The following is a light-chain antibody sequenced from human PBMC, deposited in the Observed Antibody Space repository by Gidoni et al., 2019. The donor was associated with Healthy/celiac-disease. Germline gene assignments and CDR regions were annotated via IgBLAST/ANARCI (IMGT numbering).Light chain of an antibody. Sequence: IVLTQSTRTLSLSPGERATLSCRASKSVSSSYLAWYQQKPGQAPRLLIYGASSRATGIPDRFSGSGSGTDFTPTISRLEPEDFAVYYCQQYGSSPPMCSFGQGTKLEIK. V-gene: IGKV3-20*01. CDR2: GAS. CDR1: KSVSSSY. J-gene: IGKJ2*04. CDR3: QQYGSSPPMCS.